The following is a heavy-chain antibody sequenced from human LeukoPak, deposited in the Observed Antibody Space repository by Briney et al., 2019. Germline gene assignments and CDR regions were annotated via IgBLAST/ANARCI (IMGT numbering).Heavy chain of an antibody. CDR1: GYTFTSYD. V-gene: IGHV1-8*01. CDR3: ARGKIRRGGPLYYYGMDV. J-gene: IGHJ6*02. CDR2: MNPNSGNT. D-gene: IGHD3-16*01. Sequence: GASVKVSCKASGYTFTSYDINWVRQATGQGLEWMAWMNPNSGNTGYAQKFQGRVTMTRNTSISTAYMELSSLRSEDTAVYYCARGKIRRGGPLYYYGMDVRGQGTTVTVSS.